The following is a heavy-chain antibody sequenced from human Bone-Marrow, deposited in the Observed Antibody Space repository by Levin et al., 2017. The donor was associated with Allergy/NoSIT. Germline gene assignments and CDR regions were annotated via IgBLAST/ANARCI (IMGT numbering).Heavy chain of an antibody. J-gene: IGHJ4*02. CDR2: ISHDGSTK. CDR3: ANLEGEHLSSDY. Sequence: GESLKISCAASGFAFSSYGMHWVRQAPGKGLEWVAVISHDGSTKNYADSVKGRFTISRDNSKNTLFLQMNSLRAEDTAVYYCANLEGEHLSSDYWGQGTLVTVSS. V-gene: IGHV3-30*18. D-gene: IGHD1/OR15-1a*01. CDR1: GFAFSSYG.